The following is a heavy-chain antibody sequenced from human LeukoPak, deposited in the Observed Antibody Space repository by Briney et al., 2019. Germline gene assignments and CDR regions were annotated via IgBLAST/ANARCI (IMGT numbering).Heavy chain of an antibody. CDR3: AKDGVVVPAASPFDY. Sequence: GGSLRLSCAASGFTFSSYAMSWVRQAPGKGLEWVSAISGGSTYYADSVKGRFTISRDNSKNTLYLQMNSLRAEDTAVYYCAKDGVVVPAASPFDYWGQGTLVTVSS. V-gene: IGHV3-23*01. J-gene: IGHJ4*02. CDR1: GFTFSSYA. D-gene: IGHD2-2*01. CDR2: ISGGST.